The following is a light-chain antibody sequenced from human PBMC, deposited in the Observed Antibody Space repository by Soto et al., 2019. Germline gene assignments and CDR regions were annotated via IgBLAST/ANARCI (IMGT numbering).Light chain of an antibody. J-gene: IGLJ1*01. CDR2: RNN. Sequence: QSVLTQPPSASGTPGQRVTISCSGSSSNIGSNSVYWYQQLPGTAPKLLIYRNNQRPSGVPDRFSGSKSGTSASLAISGLRSEDEPDYYCAAWDDSLSGYVFGTGTKLTVL. CDR3: AAWDDSLSGYV. CDR1: SSNIGSNS. V-gene: IGLV1-47*01.